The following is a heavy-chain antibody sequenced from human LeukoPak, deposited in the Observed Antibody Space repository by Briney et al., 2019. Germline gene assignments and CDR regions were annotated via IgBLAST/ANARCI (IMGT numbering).Heavy chain of an antibody. CDR1: GGTFNSYA. CDR2: IIPIFGTA. Sequence: SVKVSCKASGGTFNSYAISWVRQAPGQGLEWMGGIIPIFGTANYAQKFQGRVTITADESTSTAYMELSSLRFEDTAIYYCARVRDGYSNYFYYGMDVWGQGATVTVSS. CDR3: ARVRDGYSNYFYYGMDV. D-gene: IGHD5-24*01. J-gene: IGHJ6*02. V-gene: IGHV1-69*13.